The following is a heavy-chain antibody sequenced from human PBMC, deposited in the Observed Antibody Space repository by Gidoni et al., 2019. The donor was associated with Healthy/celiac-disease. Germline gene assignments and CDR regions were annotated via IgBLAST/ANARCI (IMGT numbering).Heavy chain of an antibody. V-gene: IGHV3-21*01. J-gene: IGHJ6*02. CDR1: GFTCSSHS. CDR2: ISSSSSYI. D-gene: IGHD2-2*01. CDR3: ARGPRGQPYYYYGMDV. Sequence: EVQLVESGGGLVKPGGSLRLSCAASGFTCSSHSMNWVRQAPGKGLEWVSSISSSSSYIYYADSVKGRFTISRDNAKNSLYLQMNSLRAEDTAVYCCARGPRGQPYYYYGMDVWGQGTTVTVSS.